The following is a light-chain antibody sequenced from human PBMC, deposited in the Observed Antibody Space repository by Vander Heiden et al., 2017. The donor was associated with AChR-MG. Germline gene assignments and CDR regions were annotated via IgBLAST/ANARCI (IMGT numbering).Light chain of an antibody. CDR3: QQYGTSPT. Sequence: EIVLKQSPGTLSLSPGERATLSCRASQSVSSSDLAWYQQKPGQAPRLLMYGTSSRATGIPDRFSGSGSGTDFTLTISRLEPEDFAVYYCQQYGTSPTFGQGTRLEIK. CDR1: QSVSSSD. V-gene: IGKV3-20*01. CDR2: GTS. J-gene: IGKJ5*01.